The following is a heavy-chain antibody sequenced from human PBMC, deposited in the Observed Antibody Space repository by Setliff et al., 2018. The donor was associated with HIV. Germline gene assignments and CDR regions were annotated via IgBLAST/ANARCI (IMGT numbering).Heavy chain of an antibody. CDR1: GYSISSGYY. CDR2: IYHSGIT. D-gene: IGHD1-26*01. V-gene: IGHV4-38-2*02. J-gene: IGHJ3*02. CDR3: ARLGYSGSLVGAFDI. Sequence: SETLSLTCTVSGYSISSGYYWGWIRQPPGRGLEWIGSIYHSGITYYNSSLKSRVTISVDTSKNQFSLNLTSVTAADTAVYYCARLGYSGSLVGAFDIWGQGTMVTVSS.